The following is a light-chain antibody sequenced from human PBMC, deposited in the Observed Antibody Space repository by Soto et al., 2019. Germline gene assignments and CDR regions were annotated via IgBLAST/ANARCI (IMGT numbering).Light chain of an antibody. CDR3: QQYNSYSLLT. CDR2: KAS. Sequence: DIQMTQSPSTLSASVGDRVTITCRASQTINNWLAWYQQKPGNPTKLLISKASNLESGVPSRFSGSGSETEFTLTISSLQPDDFATYYCQQYNSYSLLTFAGGTRVDIK. CDR1: QTINNW. J-gene: IGKJ4*01. V-gene: IGKV1-5*03.